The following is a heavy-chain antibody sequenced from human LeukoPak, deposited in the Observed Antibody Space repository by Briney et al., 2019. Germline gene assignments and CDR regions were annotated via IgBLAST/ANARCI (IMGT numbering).Heavy chain of an antibody. Sequence: GGSLRLSCAASGFTFSSYWMTWVRQAPGKGLEWVANIKTDGSHTYYVDSVKGRFTISRDNAKNLLFLQLGSLRADDTGVQYCARASMGGRDYHLDSWGQGTLVTVSS. V-gene: IGHV3-7*01. CDR2: IKTDGSHT. D-gene: IGHD3-10*01. CDR3: ARASMGGRDYHLDS. CDR1: GFTFSSYW. J-gene: IGHJ4*02.